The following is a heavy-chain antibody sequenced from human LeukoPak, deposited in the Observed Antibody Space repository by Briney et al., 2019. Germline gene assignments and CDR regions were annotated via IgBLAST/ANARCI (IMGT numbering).Heavy chain of an antibody. J-gene: IGHJ5*02. CDR2: ISSSSSYI. CDR3: ARDGVPIRYCSGGSCSGNWFDP. V-gene: IGHV3-21*01. Sequence: GGSLRLSCAASGYPFSSYSMNWVRQAPGEGVEWVSSISSSSSYIYYADSVKGRFTISRDNAKNSLYLQMNSLRAEDTAVYYCARDGVPIRYCSGGSCSGNWFDPWGQGTLVTVSS. CDR1: GYPFSSYS. D-gene: IGHD2-15*01.